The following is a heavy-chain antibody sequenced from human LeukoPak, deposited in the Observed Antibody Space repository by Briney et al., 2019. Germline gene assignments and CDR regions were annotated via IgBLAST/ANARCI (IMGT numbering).Heavy chain of an antibody. Sequence: PGGALRLSCAAPGFTLCSYAMSRGPQAPGEGVEGGSAISGSGGSTYYADSVKGRFTISRDNSKNTLYLQMNSLRAEDTAVYYCAKNRQWLPIPPFDYWGQGTLVTVSS. CDR3: AKNRQWLPIPPFDY. CDR1: GFTLCSYA. V-gene: IGHV3-23*01. J-gene: IGHJ4*02. CDR2: ISGSGGST. D-gene: IGHD6-19*01.